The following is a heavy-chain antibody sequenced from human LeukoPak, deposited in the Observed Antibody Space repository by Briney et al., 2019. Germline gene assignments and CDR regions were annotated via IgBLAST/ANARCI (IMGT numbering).Heavy chain of an antibody. CDR1: GFTFSNFG. D-gene: IGHD4-17*01. J-gene: IGHJ4*02. CDR2: ITYDGGTV. CDR3: AKGIPPRTAVTLPFDY. V-gene: IGHV3-30*18. Sequence: GGSLRLSCAASGFTFSNFGIHWVRQAPGKGLEWVALITYDGGTVFYADSVKGRFTISRDNSKNTLFLEMNSLRAEDTAVYYCAKGIPPRTAVTLPFDYWGQGTLVTVSS.